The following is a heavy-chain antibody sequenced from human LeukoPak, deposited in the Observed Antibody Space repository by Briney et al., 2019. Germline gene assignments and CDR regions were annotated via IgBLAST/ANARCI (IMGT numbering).Heavy chain of an antibody. Sequence: SVKVSCKASGGTFSSYAISWVRQAPGQGLEWMGGIIPIFGTANYAQKFQGRVTITADESTSTAYMELSSLRSEDTAVYYCAREGYYDSSGYNHNWFDPWGQGTLVTVSS. J-gene: IGHJ5*02. D-gene: IGHD3-22*01. CDR3: AREGYYDSSGYNHNWFDP. CDR1: GGTFSSYA. V-gene: IGHV1-69*13. CDR2: IIPIFGTA.